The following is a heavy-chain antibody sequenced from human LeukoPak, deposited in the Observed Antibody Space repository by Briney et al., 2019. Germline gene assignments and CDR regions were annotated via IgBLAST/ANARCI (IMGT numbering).Heavy chain of an antibody. CDR1: GYTFSNCN. CDR3: ARDQGTIFGVVPHTAGVWFDP. D-gene: IGHD3-3*01. Sequence: SVKVSCKASGYTFSNCNVHWVRQAPGQGLEWMGGIIPIFGTANYAQKFQGRVTITADKSTSTAYTELSSLRSEDTAVYYCARDQGTIFGVVPHTAGVWFDPWGQGTLVTVSS. V-gene: IGHV1-69*06. CDR2: IIPIFGTA. J-gene: IGHJ5*02.